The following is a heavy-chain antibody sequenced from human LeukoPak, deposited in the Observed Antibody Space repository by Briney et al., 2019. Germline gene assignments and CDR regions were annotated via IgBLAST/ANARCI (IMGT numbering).Heavy chain of an antibody. CDR2: ISSSSGTI. V-gene: IGHV3-48*02. Sequence: PGGSLRLSCAASGFTFSSYSMNWVRQAPGKGLEWVSYISSSSGTIYYADSVKGRFTISRDNAKNSLYLQMNSLRDEDTAVYYCASMGETYYDFWSGYNPDPYGMDVWGQGTTVTVSS. CDR3: ASMGETYYDFWSGYNPDPYGMDV. CDR1: GFTFSSYS. D-gene: IGHD3-3*01. J-gene: IGHJ6*02.